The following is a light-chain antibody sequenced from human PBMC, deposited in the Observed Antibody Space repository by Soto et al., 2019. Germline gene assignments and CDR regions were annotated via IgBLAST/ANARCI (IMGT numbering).Light chain of an antibody. CDR2: DVN. Sequence: QSALTQPRSVSGSPGQSVAISCTGTSSDVGGYSIVSWYQHHPGKAPKLILYDVNKRPSGVPDRFSGSMSGNTASLTISGLQAEDEADYYCCSYGGNFVVLGEGTKLTVL. CDR1: SSDVGGYSI. V-gene: IGLV2-11*01. CDR3: CSYGGNFVV. J-gene: IGLJ2*01.